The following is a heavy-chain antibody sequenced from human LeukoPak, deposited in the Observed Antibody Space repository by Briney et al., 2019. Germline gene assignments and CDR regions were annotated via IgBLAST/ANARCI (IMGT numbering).Heavy chain of an antibody. D-gene: IGHD3-22*01. CDR2: ISWNSGSI. J-gene: IGHJ4*02. CDR3: AKEDYYDSSGSFDY. Sequence: GGSLRLSCAASGFTFDDYAMHWVRQAPGKGLEWVSGISWNSGSIGYADSVKGRFTISRDNAKNSLYLQMNSLRAEDTALYYCAKEDYYDSSGSFDYWGQGTLVTVP. V-gene: IGHV3-9*01. CDR1: GFTFDDYA.